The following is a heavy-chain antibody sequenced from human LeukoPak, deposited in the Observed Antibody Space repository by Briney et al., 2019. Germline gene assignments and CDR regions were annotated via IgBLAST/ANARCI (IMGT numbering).Heavy chain of an antibody. CDR3: ARGYYDFWSGPNTYGMDV. Sequence: SETLSLTCTVSGGSISSYYWSWIRQPPGKGLEWIGYIYYSGSTNYNPSLKSRVTISVDTSKNQFSLKLSSVTAAGTAVYYCARGYYDFWSGPNTYGMDVWGQGTTVTVSS. J-gene: IGHJ6*02. CDR1: GGSISSYY. V-gene: IGHV4-59*01. CDR2: IYYSGST. D-gene: IGHD3-3*01.